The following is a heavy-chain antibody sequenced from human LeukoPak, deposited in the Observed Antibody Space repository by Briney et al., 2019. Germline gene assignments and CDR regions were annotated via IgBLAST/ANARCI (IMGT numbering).Heavy chain of an antibody. J-gene: IGHJ4*02. Sequence: GGSLRLSCAASGFTFSSYAMHWVRQAPGKGREWVAAISYDASNKYYADSVKGRSTVSRDNSKSTLYLQMNSLGAEDTAVYYCARGGVHDSSGYYYDLYFFDYWGQGTLVTVSS. D-gene: IGHD3-22*01. CDR1: GFTFSSYA. CDR2: ISYDASNK. CDR3: ARGGVHDSSGYYYDLYFFDY. V-gene: IGHV3-30*04.